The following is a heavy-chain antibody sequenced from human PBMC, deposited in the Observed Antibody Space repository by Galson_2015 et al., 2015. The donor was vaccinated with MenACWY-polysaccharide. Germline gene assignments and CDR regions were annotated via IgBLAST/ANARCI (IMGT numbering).Heavy chain of an antibody. J-gene: IGHJ4*02. D-gene: IGHD3-10*01. CDR3: ARSYHRGGDN. CDR2: IKQDGSEK. CDR1: GFTFSNYW. Sequence: SLRLSCAASGFTFSNYWVSWVRQAPGKGLECVANIKQDGSEKYYADSVKGRFTISRDNANNSLYLQMNSLRAEDKAVYYCARSYHRGGDNWGQGTLVTVSS. V-gene: IGHV3-7*01.